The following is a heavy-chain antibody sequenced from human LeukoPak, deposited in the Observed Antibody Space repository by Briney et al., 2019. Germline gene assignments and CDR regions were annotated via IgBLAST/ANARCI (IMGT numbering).Heavy chain of an antibody. J-gene: IGHJ4*02. Sequence: SGPTLVKPTQTLTLTCTFSGFSLSTSGVGVCWIRQPPGKALEWPALIYWDDDKRYSPSLKSRLTITKDTSKNQVVLTMTNRDPVDTAAYYCAHRSRMVPFDYWGQGTLVTVSS. CDR3: AHRSRMVPFDY. CDR1: GFSLSTSGVG. D-gene: IGHD3-10*01. V-gene: IGHV2-5*02. CDR2: IYWDDDK.